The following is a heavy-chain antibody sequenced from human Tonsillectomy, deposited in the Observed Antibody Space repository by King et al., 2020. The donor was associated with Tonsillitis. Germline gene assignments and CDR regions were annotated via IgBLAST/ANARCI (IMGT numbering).Heavy chain of an antibody. CDR3: ARDLPGTTILFVAFDI. CDR2: IIPMFGSA. V-gene: IGHV1-69*14. D-gene: IGHD1-7*01. Sequence: QLVQSGAEVKKPGSSVKVSCKASGGTFNSYAYCWGRQAPGQGLEWMGGIIPMFGSANYAQKFQGRVTITADKSTSTTYMELSSLRSEDTAIYYCARDLPGTTILFVAFDIWGQGTKVTVSS. CDR1: GGTFNSYA. J-gene: IGHJ3*02.